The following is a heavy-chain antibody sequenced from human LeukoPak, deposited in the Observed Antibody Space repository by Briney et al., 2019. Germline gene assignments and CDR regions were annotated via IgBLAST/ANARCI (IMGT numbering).Heavy chain of an antibody. D-gene: IGHD4-17*01. J-gene: IGHJ4*02. Sequence: GGSLRLSCAASGFTFSSYWMHWVRQPLGKGLVWVSRINPDGTTTNYADSVKGRFTISRDNAKNTLYLQMNSLTVEDTALYYCVRIATVTTPDYWGQGTLVTDSS. V-gene: IGHV3-74*01. CDR1: GFTFSSYW. CDR3: VRIATVTTPDY. CDR2: INPDGTTT.